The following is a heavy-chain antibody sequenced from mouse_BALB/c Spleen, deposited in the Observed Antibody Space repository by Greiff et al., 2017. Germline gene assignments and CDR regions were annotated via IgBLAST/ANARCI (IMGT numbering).Heavy chain of an antibody. CDR1: GYTFTSYW. J-gene: IGHJ3*01. Sequence: VKLMESGAELARPGASVKLSCKASGYTFTSYWMQWVKQRPGQGLEWIGYINPSTGYTEYNQKFKDKATLTADKSSSTAYMQLSSLTSEDSAVYYCARGTTWFAYWGQGTLVTVSA. D-gene: IGHD1-1*01. CDR2: INPSTGYT. CDR3: ARGTTWFAY. V-gene: IGHV1-4*01.